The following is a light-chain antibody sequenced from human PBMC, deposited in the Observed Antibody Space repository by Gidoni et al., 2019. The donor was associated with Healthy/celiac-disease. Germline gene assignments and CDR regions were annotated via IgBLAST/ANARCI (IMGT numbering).Light chain of an antibody. CDR2: EVS. V-gene: IGLV2-23*02. Sequence: ALTQPASGSGSPGRSITIPCTGPSSDVGRFNLVPWYQQPPGKAPKLLIYEVSNRPSGVSNRFSGSKSGNTASLTISGLQAEDDADYYCCSYAGRKDVFGTGTKVTVL. CDR1: SSDVGRFNL. CDR3: CSYAGRKDV. J-gene: IGLJ1*01.